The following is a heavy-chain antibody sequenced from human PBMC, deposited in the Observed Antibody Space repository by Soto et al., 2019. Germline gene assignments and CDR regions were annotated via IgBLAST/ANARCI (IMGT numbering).Heavy chain of an antibody. CDR1: GYPVTAYY. Sequence: QLHLVQSGAVVKKPGASVTVSCSASGYPVTAYYMHWVRQAPGRGLEWMGGINPATGAAKYTQTFQGRVTMTSDTSSSTVFMELSGLTSADTAVFYCARGGGVGVAGSAAFDMWGQGTLVTVSS. J-gene: IGHJ3*02. D-gene: IGHD3-3*01. V-gene: IGHV1-2*02. CDR2: INPATGAA. CDR3: ARGGGVGVAGSAAFDM.